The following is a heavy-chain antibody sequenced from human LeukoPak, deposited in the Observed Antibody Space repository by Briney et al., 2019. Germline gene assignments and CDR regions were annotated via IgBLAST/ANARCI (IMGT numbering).Heavy chain of an antibody. D-gene: IGHD3-16*02. J-gene: IGHJ3*02. CDR2: ISAYNGNT. CDR3: ASCGGSYRCGAFDI. V-gene: IGHV1-18*01. Sequence: ASVKVSCKASGHTFTSYGISWVRQAPGQGLEWMGWISAYNGNTNYAQKLQGRVTMTTDTSTSTAYMELRSLRSDDTAVYYCASCGGSYRCGAFDIWGQGTMVTVSS. CDR1: GHTFTSYG.